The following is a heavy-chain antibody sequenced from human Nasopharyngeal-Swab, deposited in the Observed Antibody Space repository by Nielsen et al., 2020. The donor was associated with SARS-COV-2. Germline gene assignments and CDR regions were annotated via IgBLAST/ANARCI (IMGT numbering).Heavy chain of an antibody. Sequence: GESLKISCAASGFTFSDYYMAWIRQAPGKGLEWVAVISYDGSNKYYADSVKGRFTISRDNSKNTLYLQMNSLRAEDTAVYYCARELLDGMDVWGQGTTVTVSS. CDR1: GFTFSDYY. J-gene: IGHJ6*02. V-gene: IGHV3-30*03. CDR3: ARELLDGMDV. CDR2: ISYDGSNK. D-gene: IGHD2-15*01.